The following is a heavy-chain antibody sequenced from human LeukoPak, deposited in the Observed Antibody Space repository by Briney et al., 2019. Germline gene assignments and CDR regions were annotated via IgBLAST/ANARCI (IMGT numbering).Heavy chain of an antibody. CDR2: IYPGDSDT. D-gene: IGHD3-22*01. CDR3: ARRGYYDSSGYYIFDY. Sequence: GESLKISCKGSGYSFTSYWIGWVRQMPGEGLEWMGIIYPGDSDTRYSPSFQGQVTISADKSISTAYLQWSSLKASDTAIYYCARRGYYDSSGYYIFDYWGQGTLVTVSS. J-gene: IGHJ4*02. V-gene: IGHV5-51*01. CDR1: GYSFTSYW.